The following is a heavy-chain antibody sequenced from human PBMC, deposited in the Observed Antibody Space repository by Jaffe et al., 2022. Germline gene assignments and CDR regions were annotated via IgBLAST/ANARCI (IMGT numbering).Heavy chain of an antibody. V-gene: IGHV3-15*01. CDR1: GFTISNIW. J-gene: IGHJ4*02. CDR2: LKSKPAGGTT. CDR3: TTAGLGMGFGY. Sequence: EVQLVDSGGGLVKPGGSLSLSCAVSGFTISNIWMNWVRQTPGKGLEWVGRLKSKPAGGTTDYAAPVKGRFTISRDDSKNTVYLQMKSLTTEDTAVYYCTTAGLGMGFGYWGQGILVTVSS. D-gene: IGHD1-26*01.